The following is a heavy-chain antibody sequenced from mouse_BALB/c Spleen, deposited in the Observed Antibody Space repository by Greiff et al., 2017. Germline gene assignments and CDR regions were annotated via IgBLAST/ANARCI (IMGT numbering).Heavy chain of an antibody. D-gene: IGHD2-1*01. V-gene: IGHV1-82*01. CDR1: GYAFSSSW. J-gene: IGHJ4*01. CDR2: IYPGDGDT. CDR3: ARCPLYYGNYDYYAMDY. Sequence: QVQLQQSGPELVKPGASVKISCKASGYAFSSSWMNWVKQRPGQGLEWIGRIYPGDGDTNYNGKFKGKATLTADKSSSTAYMQLSSLTSVDSAVYFCARCPLYYGNYDYYAMDYWGQGTSVTVSS.